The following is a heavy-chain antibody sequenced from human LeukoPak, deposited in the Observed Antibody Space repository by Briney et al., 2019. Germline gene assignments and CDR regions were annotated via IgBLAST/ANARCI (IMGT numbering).Heavy chain of an antibody. V-gene: IGHV3-53*01. Sequence: GGSLRLSCAASGFTVSSNYMSWVRQAPGKGLEWVSVIYSGGSTYYADSVKGRFTISRDNSKNTLYLQMNSLRAEDTAVYYCASSYDFWSGYRHDDAFDIWGQGTTVTVSS. J-gene: IGHJ3*02. CDR1: GFTVSSNY. D-gene: IGHD3-3*01. CDR2: IYSGGST. CDR3: ASSYDFWSGYRHDDAFDI.